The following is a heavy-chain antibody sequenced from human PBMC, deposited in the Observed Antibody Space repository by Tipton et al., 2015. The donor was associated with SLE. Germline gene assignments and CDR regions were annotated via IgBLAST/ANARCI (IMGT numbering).Heavy chain of an antibody. CDR3: ARHDTNYGRNWFDP. V-gene: IGHV4-39*01. CDR1: GGSISGSNYY. D-gene: IGHD2-8*01. CDR2: ITNNGNT. J-gene: IGHJ5*02. Sequence: TLSLTCTVSGGSISGSNYYWDCIRQPPGKGPEWIGRITNNGNTYYIPSLQSRVTMSVDTSKNHFSLKLSSVTAADTAVYYCARHDTNYGRNWFDPWGQGTLVTVSS.